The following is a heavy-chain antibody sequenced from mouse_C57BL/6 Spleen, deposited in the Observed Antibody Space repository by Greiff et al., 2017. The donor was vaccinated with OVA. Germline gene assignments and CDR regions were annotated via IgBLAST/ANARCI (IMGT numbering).Heavy chain of an antibody. J-gene: IGHJ1*03. CDR1: GYAFSSSW. CDR3: ARYYGSSDWYFDV. Sequence: QVQLKQSGPELVKPGASVKISCKASGYAFSSSWMNWVKQRPGKGLEWIGRIYPGDGDTNYNGKFKGKATLTADKSSSTAYMQLSSLTSEDSAVYFCARYYGSSDWYFDVWGTGTTVTVSS. V-gene: IGHV1-82*01. CDR2: IYPGDGDT. D-gene: IGHD1-1*01.